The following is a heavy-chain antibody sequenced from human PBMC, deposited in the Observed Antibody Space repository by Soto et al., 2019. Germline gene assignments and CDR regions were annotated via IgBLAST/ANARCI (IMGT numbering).Heavy chain of an antibody. CDR3: AKDRTVGYSYRHNWFDP. Sequence: GGSLRLSCAASGFTFSSYSMNWVRQAPGKGLEWVSAISGSGGSTYYADSVRGRFTISRDNSKNTLYLQMNSLRAEDTAVYYCAKDRTVGYSYRHNWFDPWGQGTLVTVSS. CDR2: ISGSGGST. CDR1: GFTFSSYS. V-gene: IGHV3-23*01. D-gene: IGHD5-18*01. J-gene: IGHJ5*02.